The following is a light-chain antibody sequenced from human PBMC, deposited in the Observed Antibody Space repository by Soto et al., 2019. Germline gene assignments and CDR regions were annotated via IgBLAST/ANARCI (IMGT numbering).Light chain of an antibody. CDR3: LQHKSYPWT. Sequence: DLQMTQSPSSLSASVGDRVTITCRASQDITYDLAWYQQKPGKAPKRLIYAASSLQSGVPSRFSGSGSGTEFTLTISSLQPEDSATYYCLQHKSYPWTFGQGTKVEI. CDR1: QDITYD. CDR2: AAS. V-gene: IGKV1-17*01. J-gene: IGKJ1*01.